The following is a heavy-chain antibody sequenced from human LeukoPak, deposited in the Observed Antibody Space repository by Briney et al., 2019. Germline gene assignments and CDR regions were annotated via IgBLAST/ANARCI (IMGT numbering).Heavy chain of an antibody. Sequence: GGSLRLSCAASGFTFSSYAMSWVRQAPGKGLECVSGILDSGYSTYYANSVKGRFTISRDNSNNTLYLQMNSLRAEDTAVYYCAKLGGNPLHNYYVGVWGKGTTVAVSS. D-gene: IGHD3-16*01. V-gene: IGHV3-23*01. CDR1: GFTFSSYA. J-gene: IGHJ6*03. CDR3: AKLGGNPLHNYYVGV. CDR2: ILDSGYST.